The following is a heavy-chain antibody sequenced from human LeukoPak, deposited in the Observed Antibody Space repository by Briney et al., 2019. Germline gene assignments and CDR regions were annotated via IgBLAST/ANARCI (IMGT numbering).Heavy chain of an antibody. V-gene: IGHV4-39*01. CDR1: GGSISSSSYY. Sequence: SETLSLTCTVSGGSISSSSYYWGWIRQPPGEGLEWIGSIYYSGSTYYNPSLKSRVTISVDTSKNQFSLKLSSVTAADTAVYYCASAPEDFWSGYSYFGGMDVWGQGTTVTVSS. J-gene: IGHJ6*02. CDR2: IYYSGST. CDR3: ASAPEDFWSGYSYFGGMDV. D-gene: IGHD3-3*01.